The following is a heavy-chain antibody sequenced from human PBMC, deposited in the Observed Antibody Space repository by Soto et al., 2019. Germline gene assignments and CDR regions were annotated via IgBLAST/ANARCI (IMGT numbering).Heavy chain of an antibody. CDR1: GYTFTSYG. CDR2: ISAYNGST. Sequence: ASVKVSCKASGYTFTSYGISWVRQAPGQGLEWMGWISAYNGSTNYAQKLQGRVTMTTGTSTSTAYMELRSLRSDDTAVYYCARAPGYCSGGSCDYWYFDLWGRGTLVTVSS. D-gene: IGHD2-15*01. V-gene: IGHV1-18*01. CDR3: ARAPGYCSGGSCDYWYFDL. J-gene: IGHJ2*01.